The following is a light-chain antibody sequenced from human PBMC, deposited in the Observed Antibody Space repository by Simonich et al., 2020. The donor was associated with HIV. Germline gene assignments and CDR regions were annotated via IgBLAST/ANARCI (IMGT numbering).Light chain of an antibody. J-gene: IGKJ4*01. CDR2: SAS. CDR3: QQYNNRPLT. CDR1: QSVSSN. V-gene: IGKV3-15*01. Sequence: EIVMTQSPATLSVSPGERATLSCRARQSVSSNLAWYQQKPGQAPRLLIYSASTRATGIPAKFSGSWSGTEFTLTISSMQSEDIAVYYCQQYNNRPLTFAGGTKVEIK.